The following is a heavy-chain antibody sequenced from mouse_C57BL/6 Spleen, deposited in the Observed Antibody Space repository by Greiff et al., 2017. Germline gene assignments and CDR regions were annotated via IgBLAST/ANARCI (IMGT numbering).Heavy chain of an antibody. CDR2: IRSKSSNYAT. V-gene: IGHV10-3*01. CDR3: VRGPLRDWYFDV. CDR1: GFTFNTYA. Sequence: EVHLVVSGGGLVQPKGSLKLSCAASGFTFNTYAMHWVRQAPGTGLEWVARIRSKSSNYATYYADSVNDRFTISRDDSQSMLYLQMNNLKTEDTAMYYCVRGPLRDWYFDVWGTGTTVTVSS. J-gene: IGHJ1*03. D-gene: IGHD1-3*01.